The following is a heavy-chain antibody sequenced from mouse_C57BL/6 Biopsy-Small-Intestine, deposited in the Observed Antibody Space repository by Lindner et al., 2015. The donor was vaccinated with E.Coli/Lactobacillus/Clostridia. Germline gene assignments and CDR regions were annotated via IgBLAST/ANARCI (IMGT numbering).Heavy chain of an antibody. CDR2: ILPGSDST. Sequence: VQLQESGAELMKPGASVKLSCKATGYTFTGYWIEWVKQRPGHGLEWIGEILPGSDSTNCNEKFKGKATFTADSSSSTAYMQLSSLTTEDSAIYYCARTYDYDGYYYAMDYWGQGTSVTVSS. CDR1: GYTFTGYW. CDR3: ARTYDYDGYYYAMDY. D-gene: IGHD2-4*01. J-gene: IGHJ4*01. V-gene: IGHV1-9*01.